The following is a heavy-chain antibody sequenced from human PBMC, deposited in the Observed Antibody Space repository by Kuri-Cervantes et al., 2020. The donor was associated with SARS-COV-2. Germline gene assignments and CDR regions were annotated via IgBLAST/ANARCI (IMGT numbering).Heavy chain of an antibody. J-gene: IGHJ5*02. CDR2: ISYDGSNK. CDR1: GFTFSSYA. D-gene: IGHD1-26*01. CDR3: ARDISRELPPSGGFDP. V-gene: IGHV3-30-3*01. Sequence: GGSLRLSCAASGFTFSSYATHWVRQAPGKGLEWVAVISYDGSNKYYADSVKGRFTISRDNSKNTLYLQMNSLRAEDTAVYYCARDISRELPPSGGFDPWGQGTLVTVSS.